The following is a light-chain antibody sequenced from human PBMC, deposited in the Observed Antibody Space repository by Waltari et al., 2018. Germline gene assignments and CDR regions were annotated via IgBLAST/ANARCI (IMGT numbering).Light chain of an antibody. CDR3: QQRRYGLT. CDR1: QSVSDF. CDR2: DTS. V-gene: IGKV3-11*01. Sequence: DIVLTQSPATLSLSPGERATLSCRASQSVSDFLGWYQQKPGQAPRLLIYDTSHRAPGIPDRFRGSGSGTDFTLTISSLEPEDFAVYYCQQRRYGLTFGGGTKVDIK. J-gene: IGKJ4*01.